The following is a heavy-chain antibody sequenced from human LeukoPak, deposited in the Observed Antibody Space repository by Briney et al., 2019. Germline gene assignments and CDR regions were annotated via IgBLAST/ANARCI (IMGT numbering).Heavy chain of an antibody. J-gene: IGHJ6*03. D-gene: IGHD4-17*01. V-gene: IGHV1-2*02. CDR3: ARVMTTVFYYYYYYMDV. CDR1: GYTFTGYY. Sequence: ASVKVSCKASGYTFTGYYMHWVRQAPGQGLEWMGWINPNSGGTNYAQKLQGRVTMTTDTSTSTAYMELRSLRSDDTAVYYCARVMTTVFYYYYYYMDVWGKGTTVTVSS. CDR2: INPNSGGT.